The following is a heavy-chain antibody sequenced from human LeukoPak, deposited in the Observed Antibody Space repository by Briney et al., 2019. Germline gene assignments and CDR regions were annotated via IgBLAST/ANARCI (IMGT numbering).Heavy chain of an antibody. CDR3: ARDRGKVTTLDY. Sequence: ASVKVSCKASGGTFSSYAISWVRQAPGQELEWLGGIIPIFGTANYAQKFQGRVTITTDESTSTAYMELSSLRSEDTAVYYGARDRGKVTTLDYWGQGTLVTVSS. J-gene: IGHJ4*02. D-gene: IGHD4-17*01. CDR1: GGTFSSYA. V-gene: IGHV1-69*05. CDR2: IIPIFGTA.